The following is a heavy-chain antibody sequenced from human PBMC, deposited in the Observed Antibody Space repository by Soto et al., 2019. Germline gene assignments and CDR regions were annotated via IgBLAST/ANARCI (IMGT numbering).Heavy chain of an antibody. D-gene: IGHD3-10*01. CDR1: GFSLSTNEVG. V-gene: IGHV2-5*02. Sequence: CGPTRVRPPRSLPVTCTFSGFSLSTNEVGVGWITQPPGKPLEWLAIIYCDDDKRYSPLLKTRLTVTKDTSKNQVVLTLTNMGAVDTGTYYCARLKHLYLTFDYWGQGRLVTGSS. CDR3: ARLKHLYLTFDY. J-gene: IGHJ4*02. CDR2: IYCDDDK.